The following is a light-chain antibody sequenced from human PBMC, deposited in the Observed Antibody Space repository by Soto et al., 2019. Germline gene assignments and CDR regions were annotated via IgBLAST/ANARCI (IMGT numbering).Light chain of an antibody. CDR1: KSVSSSY. J-gene: IGKJ1*01. CDR3: QQYGSSPVT. CDR2: GAS. Sequence: EIVLTQSPGTLSLSPGERATLSSRASKSVSSSYLAWYQQKPGQAPRLLIYGASSRATGIPDRFSGSGSGTDFTLTISRLEPEDFAVYYCQQYGSSPVTFGQGTKVEI. V-gene: IGKV3-20*01.